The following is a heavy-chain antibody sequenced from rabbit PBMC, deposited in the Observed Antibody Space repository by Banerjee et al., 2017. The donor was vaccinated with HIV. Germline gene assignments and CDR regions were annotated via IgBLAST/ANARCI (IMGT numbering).Heavy chain of an antibody. J-gene: IGHJ4*01. V-gene: IGHV1S45*01. CDR2: IYAGSSGST. CDR3: AREVIYADTAHVNTFNL. D-gene: IGHD4-2*01. Sequence: QEQLEESGGGLVQPERSLTLTCTASGFSFSSSYCICWVRQAPGKGLEWIACIYAGSSGSTYYASWAKGRFTISKTSSTTVTLQMTSLTAADTATYFCAREVIYADTAHVNTFNLWGPGTLVTVS. CDR1: GFSFSSSYC.